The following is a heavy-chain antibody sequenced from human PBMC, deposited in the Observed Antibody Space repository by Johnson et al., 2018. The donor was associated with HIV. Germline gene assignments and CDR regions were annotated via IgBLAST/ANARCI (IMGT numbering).Heavy chain of an antibody. J-gene: IGHJ3*02. V-gene: IGHV3-11*04. CDR3: ARGTWLIPGAFDI. Sequence: QVQLVESGGGLVKPGGSLRLSCAASGFAFSDYYMSWIRQAPGRGLEWVSYITSSGSTKYYAVSVKGRFTISRDHAKNSLYLQMNSLGAEDTAVYYCARGTWLIPGAFDIWGQGTMVTVSS. CDR1: GFAFSDYY. CDR2: ITSSGSTK. D-gene: IGHD6-19*01.